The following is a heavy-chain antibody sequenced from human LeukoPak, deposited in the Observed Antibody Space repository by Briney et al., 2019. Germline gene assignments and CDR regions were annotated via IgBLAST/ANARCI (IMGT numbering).Heavy chain of an antibody. V-gene: IGHV3-11*04. CDR3: ARDRTNWNSYYYYYMDV. J-gene: IGHJ6*03. D-gene: IGHD1-7*01. CDR2: ISSSGSTI. CDR1: GFTVSSNY. Sequence: GGSLRLSCAASGFTVSSNYMSWVRQAPGKGLEWVSYISSSGSTIYYADSVKGRFTISRDNAKNSLYLQMNSLRAEDTAVYYCARDRTNWNSYYYYYMDVWGKGTTVTVSS.